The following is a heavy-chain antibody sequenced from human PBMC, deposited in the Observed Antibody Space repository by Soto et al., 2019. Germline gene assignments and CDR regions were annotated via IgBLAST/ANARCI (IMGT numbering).Heavy chain of an antibody. CDR2: IYYSGSS. CDR1: GGSISSGGYY. D-gene: IGHD6-13*01. CDR3: ARGGIAAAAPPDY. V-gene: IGHV4-31*03. J-gene: IGHJ4*02. Sequence: QVQLQESGPGLVKPSQTLSLTCTVSGGSISSGGYYWSWIRQHPGKGLEWIGYIYYSGSSYYNPSLKSRVTISVDTSKNQFSLKLSSVTAADTAVYYCARGGIAAAAPPDYWGQGTLVTVSS.